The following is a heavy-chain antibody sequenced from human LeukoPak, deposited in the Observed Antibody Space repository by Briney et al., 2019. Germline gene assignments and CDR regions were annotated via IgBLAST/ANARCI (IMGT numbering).Heavy chain of an antibody. CDR2: IYHSGST. V-gene: IGHV4-59*12. CDR1: GGSISSYY. D-gene: IGHD4-17*01. Sequence: SETLSLTCTVSGGSISSYYWSWIRQPPGKGLEWIGYIYHSGSTYYNPSLKSRVTISVDRSKNQFSLKLSSVTAADTAVYYCARGRNYGDWFDPWGQGTLVTVSS. J-gene: IGHJ5*02. CDR3: ARGRNYGDWFDP.